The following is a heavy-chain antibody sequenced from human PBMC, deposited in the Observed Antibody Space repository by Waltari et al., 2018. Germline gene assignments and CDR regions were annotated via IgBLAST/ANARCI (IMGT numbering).Heavy chain of an antibody. D-gene: IGHD3-22*01. CDR2: IIPIFGTA. Sequence: QVKLVRSGAGGKKPGSSVKVSCKASGGTFSSYAISWWRQPPGQGLEWMGGIIPIFGTANYEKKFKGRVTITTDESTSTAYMELSSLRSEDTAVYYCARDNSNHRFWGYDSSGPNWYFDLWGRGTLVTVSS. CDR1: GGTFSSYA. V-gene: IGHV1-69*05. CDR3: ARDNSNHRFWGYDSSGPNWYFDL. J-gene: IGHJ2*01.